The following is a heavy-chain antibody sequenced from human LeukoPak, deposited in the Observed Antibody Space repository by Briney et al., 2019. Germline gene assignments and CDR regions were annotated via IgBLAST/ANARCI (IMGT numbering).Heavy chain of an antibody. Sequence: ASVKASCRASGYTFTSYYMHWVRQAPGQGLEWMGIINPSGGSTSYAQKFQGRVTMTRDTSTSTVYMELSSLRSDDTAVYYCARSYSSSWSTGDTAMVTGDYWGQGTLVTVSS. J-gene: IGHJ4*02. V-gene: IGHV1-46*01. D-gene: IGHD5-18*01. CDR3: ARSYSSSWSTGDTAMVTGDY. CDR1: GYTFTSYY. CDR2: INPSGGST.